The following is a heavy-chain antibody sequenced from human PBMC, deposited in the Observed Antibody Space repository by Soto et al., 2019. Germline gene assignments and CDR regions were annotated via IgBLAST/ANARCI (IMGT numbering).Heavy chain of an antibody. CDR3: VKSSGRRSFDY. Sequence: QVQLVESGGGLVKPGGSLRLSCAASGFIFSDYYMNWIRQAPGKGLEWVSKISSSGNDIFYADSVKGRFTISRDKAKNSRYRQVSSLRADDRVVDYGVKSSGRRSFDYGGQGTLFTVSS. CDR2: ISSSGNDI. V-gene: IGHV3-11*01. CDR1: GFIFSDYY. J-gene: IGHJ4*02. D-gene: IGHD3-10*01.